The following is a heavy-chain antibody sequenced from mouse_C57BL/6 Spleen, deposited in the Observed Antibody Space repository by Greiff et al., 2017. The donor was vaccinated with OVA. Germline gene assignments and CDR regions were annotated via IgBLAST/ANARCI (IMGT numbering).Heavy chain of an antibody. Sequence: VKLVESGGGLVKPGGSLKLSCAASGFTFSDYGMHWVRQAPEKGLEWVAYISSGSSTIYYADTVKGRFTISRDNAQNTLLLQMTSLRSEDTAMYYCARTFFDYRGQGTTLTASS. CDR2: ISSGSSTI. J-gene: IGHJ2*01. V-gene: IGHV5-17*01. CDR3: ARTFFDY. CDR1: GFTFSDYG.